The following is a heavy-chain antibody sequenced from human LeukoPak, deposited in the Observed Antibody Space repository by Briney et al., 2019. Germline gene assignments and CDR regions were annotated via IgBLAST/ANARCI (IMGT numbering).Heavy chain of an antibody. Sequence: GSSVKVSCKASGGNFISYAVSWVRQAPGQGREWMGGIIPMFGTSNYAQKFQGRVTITTDESTTTAYMELSSLSSEDTAVYYCATYTLSQFWSGYYHFDYWGQGTLVSVSS. V-gene: IGHV1-69*05. D-gene: IGHD3-3*01. CDR2: IIPMFGTS. J-gene: IGHJ4*02. CDR1: GGNFISYA. CDR3: ATYTLSQFWSGYYHFDY.